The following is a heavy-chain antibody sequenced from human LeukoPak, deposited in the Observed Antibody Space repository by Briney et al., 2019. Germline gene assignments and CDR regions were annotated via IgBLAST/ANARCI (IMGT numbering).Heavy chain of an antibody. CDR1: GGSFSGYY. V-gene: IGHV4-34*01. Sequence: SETLSLTCAVYGGSFSGYYWSWIRQPPGKGLEWIGEINHSGSTNYNPSLKSRVTISVDTSKNQFSLKLSSATAADTAVYYCASGGATVGYWGQGTLVTVSS. J-gene: IGHJ4*02. CDR2: INHSGST. CDR3: ASGGATVGY. D-gene: IGHD4-11*01.